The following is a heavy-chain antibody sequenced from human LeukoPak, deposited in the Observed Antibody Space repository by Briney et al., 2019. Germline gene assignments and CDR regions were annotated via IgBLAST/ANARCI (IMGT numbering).Heavy chain of an antibody. D-gene: IGHD3-3*01. J-gene: IGHJ3*02. V-gene: IGHV1-2*02. CDR3: ASRRFFGVVYPQGPSYI. CDR1: GYTFTRYY. CDR2: IKPNTGGT. Sequence: ASVNVSYKASGYTFTRYYILWVRQAPGHGLEWMGWIKPNTGGTNYAQKFQGRVTMTRDTSISTAHMELSRMRSDDTALYYCASRRFFGVVYPQGPSYIWGQGTMVTVSS.